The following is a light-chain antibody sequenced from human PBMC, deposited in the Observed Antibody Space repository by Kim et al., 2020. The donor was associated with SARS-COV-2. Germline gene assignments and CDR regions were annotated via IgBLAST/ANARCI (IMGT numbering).Light chain of an antibody. Sequence: SYELTQPPSLSVSPGHTASITCSGDQLGDKYAYWYQQRPGQSPVLVIYQHTKRPSGIPERFSGSISGNTATLTISGTQAMDEADYYCQAWDSSTVVFGAG. CDR3: QAWDSSTVV. V-gene: IGLV3-1*01. J-gene: IGLJ2*01. CDR2: QHT. CDR1: QLGDKY.